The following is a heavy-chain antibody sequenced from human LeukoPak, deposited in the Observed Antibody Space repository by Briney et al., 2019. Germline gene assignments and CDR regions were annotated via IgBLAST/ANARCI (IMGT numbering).Heavy chain of an antibody. D-gene: IGHD1-1*01. CDR2: IKQDGNEK. J-gene: IGHJ4*02. Sequence: GGSLRLSCVASGFTFSSYWMSWVRQAPGEGLEWVANIKQDGNEKYYVDSVKGRFTISRDNAKNSLYLQMNSLRAEDTAVYCCARDRDDSGGYFDYWGQGTLVTVSS. CDR3: ARDRDDSGGYFDY. V-gene: IGHV3-7*01. CDR1: GFTFSSYW.